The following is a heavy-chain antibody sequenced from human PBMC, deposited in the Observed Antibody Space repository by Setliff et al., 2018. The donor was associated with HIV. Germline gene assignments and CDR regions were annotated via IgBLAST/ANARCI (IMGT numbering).Heavy chain of an antibody. J-gene: IGHJ4*02. Sequence: SETLSLTCGVSGYSMSSGYYWSWIRQPAGKGLEWIGRIYTSGPRYNPSLENRVTISVDTSKSQFFLMLSSVTAADTAVYYCARASSDIPGVDSNYFDDWGQGTLVTVSS. CDR2: IYTSGP. D-gene: IGHD2-2*01. CDR1: GYSMSSGYY. V-gene: IGHV4-61*02. CDR3: ARASSDIPGVDSNYFDD.